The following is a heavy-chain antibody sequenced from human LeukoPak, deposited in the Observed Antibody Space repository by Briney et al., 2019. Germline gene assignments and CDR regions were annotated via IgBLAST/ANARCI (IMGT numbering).Heavy chain of an antibody. Sequence: ASVKVSCKASGYTFTGYYMHWVRQAPGQGLEWMGWINPNSGGTNYAQKFQGRVTMTRDTSISTAYMELSRLRSHDTAVYYCARVRDDPYYYYGMDVWGQGTTVTVSS. CDR2: INPNSGGT. CDR1: GYTFTGYY. CDR3: ARVRDDPYYYYGMDV. V-gene: IGHV1-2*02. J-gene: IGHJ6*02.